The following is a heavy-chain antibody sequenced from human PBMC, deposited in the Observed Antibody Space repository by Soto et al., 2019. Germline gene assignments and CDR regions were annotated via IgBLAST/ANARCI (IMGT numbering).Heavy chain of an antibody. Sequence: GGSLRLSCAASGFTFSSYAMSWVRQAPGKGLEWVSAISGSGGSTYYADSVKGRFTISRDNSKNTLYLQMNSLRAEDTAVYYCAKGDSSGWYRGYNWFDPWGQGTLVTVSS. J-gene: IGHJ5*02. CDR2: ISGSGGST. CDR3: AKGDSSGWYRGYNWFDP. CDR1: GFTFSSYA. V-gene: IGHV3-23*01. D-gene: IGHD6-19*01.